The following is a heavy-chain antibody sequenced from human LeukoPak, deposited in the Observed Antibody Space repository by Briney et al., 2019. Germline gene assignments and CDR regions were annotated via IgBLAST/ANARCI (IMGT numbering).Heavy chain of an antibody. V-gene: IGHV4-61*01. Sequence: SETLSPTCTVSGGSISSSSYYWGWIRQPPGKGLEWIGYIYYSGSTNYNPSLKSRVTISVDTSKNQFSLKLSSVTAADTAVYYCARDGWLPGADYYYYMDVWGKGTTVTVSS. CDR2: IYYSGST. D-gene: IGHD6-19*01. CDR1: GGSISSSSYY. CDR3: ARDGWLPGADYYYYMDV. J-gene: IGHJ6*03.